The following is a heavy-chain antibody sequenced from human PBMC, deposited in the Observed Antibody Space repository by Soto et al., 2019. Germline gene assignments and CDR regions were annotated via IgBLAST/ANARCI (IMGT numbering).Heavy chain of an antibody. J-gene: IGHJ4*02. V-gene: IGHV1-69*01. CDR2: IIPLFGTA. CDR1: GVTFSSET. D-gene: IGHD3-10*01. CDR3: ATELGENPASPFDA. Sequence: QVQLVQSGADVKKPGSSVKVSCQASGVTFSSETLGWVRQAPGQGLEWVGGIIPLFGTASYAQKFQGRVTISEDESTSTGYIELSSLRSDDSGVYFCATELGENPASPFDAWGQGTLVTVSS.